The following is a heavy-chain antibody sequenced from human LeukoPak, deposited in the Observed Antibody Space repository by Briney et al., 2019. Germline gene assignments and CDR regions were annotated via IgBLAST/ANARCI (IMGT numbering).Heavy chain of an antibody. CDR3: ASRGSYGGGWFDP. CDR1: GFTFSSYS. Sequence: PGGSLRLSCAASGFTFSSYSMNWVRQAPGKGLEWVSSISSSSYIYYADSVKGRFTISRDNAKNSLYLQMNSLRAEDTAVYYCASRGSYGGGWFDPWGQGTLVTVSS. D-gene: IGHD1-26*01. J-gene: IGHJ5*02. V-gene: IGHV3-21*01. CDR2: ISSSSYI.